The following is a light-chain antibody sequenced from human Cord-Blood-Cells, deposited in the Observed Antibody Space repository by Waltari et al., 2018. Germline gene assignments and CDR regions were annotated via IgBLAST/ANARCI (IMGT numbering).Light chain of an antibody. CDR1: QSVSSSY. V-gene: IGKV3-20*01. Sequence: EIVLTQSPGTLSLSPGERATLACRARQSVSSSYLASYQQKPGKAPRLLIYGESSRAAVIPDRFSCSGSGTDFTLTISRLEPEDFAVYYCQQYGSSLYTFGQGTKLEIK. CDR2: GES. J-gene: IGKJ2*01. CDR3: QQYGSSLYT.